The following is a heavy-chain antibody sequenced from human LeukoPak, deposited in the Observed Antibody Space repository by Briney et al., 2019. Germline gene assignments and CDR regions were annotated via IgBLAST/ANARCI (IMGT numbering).Heavy chain of an antibody. J-gene: IGHJ4*02. D-gene: IGHD3-10*01. V-gene: IGHV3-23*01. CDR2: ISGSGSST. CDR3: TKDQRGYGRIVDY. CDR1: GFTFSYYA. Sequence: GSLRLSCAASGFTFSYYAMSWVRQAPGKGLEWVSSISGSGSSTYYADSVKGRFTIPRDNSKNTLYLQMNSLRAEDTAVYYCTKDQRGYGRIVDYWGQGTLVTISS.